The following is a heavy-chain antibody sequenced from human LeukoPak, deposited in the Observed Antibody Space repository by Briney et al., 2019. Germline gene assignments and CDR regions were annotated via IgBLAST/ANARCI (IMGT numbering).Heavy chain of an antibody. V-gene: IGHV1-18*01. CDR2: ISAYNGNT. CDR3: ARHYGYSSSWSAPSHDY. D-gene: IGHD6-13*01. CDR1: GYTFTSYG. J-gene: IGHJ4*02. Sequence: GSVKVSCKASGYTFTSYGISWVRQAPGQGLEWMGWISAYNGNTNYAQKLQGRVTMTTDTSTSTAYMELRSLRSDDTAVYYCARHYGYSSSWSAPSHDYWGQGTLVTVSS.